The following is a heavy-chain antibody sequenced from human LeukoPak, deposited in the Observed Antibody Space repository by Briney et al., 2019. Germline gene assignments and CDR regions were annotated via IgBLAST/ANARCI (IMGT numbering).Heavy chain of an antibody. D-gene: IGHD6-13*01. V-gene: IGHV5-51*01. CDR2: IYPGDSDT. J-gene: IGHJ4*02. CDR1: GFTFTSYW. CDR3: ARHRYSSSWYHFDY. Sequence: GGSLRLSCAASGFTFTSYWIGWVPQMPGKGLEWMGIIYPGDSDTRYSPSFQGQVTYSANQSSSTAYLQWSSLKAPATAMYYCARHRYSSSWYHFDYWGQGTLVTVSP.